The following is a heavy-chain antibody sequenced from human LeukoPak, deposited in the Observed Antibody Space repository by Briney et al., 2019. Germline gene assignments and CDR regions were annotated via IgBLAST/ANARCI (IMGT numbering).Heavy chain of an antibody. CDR3: ARAPGTMVTTPGYQH. J-gene: IGHJ1*01. V-gene: IGHV3-30-3*01. D-gene: IGHD4-17*01. Sequence: GGSLRLSCAASGFTFSDYYMSWVRQAPGKGLEWVAVISYDGSNKYYADSVKGRFTISRDNSKNTLYLQMNSLRAEDTAVYYCARAPGTMVTTPGYQHWGQGTLVTVSS. CDR2: ISYDGSNK. CDR1: GFTFSDYY.